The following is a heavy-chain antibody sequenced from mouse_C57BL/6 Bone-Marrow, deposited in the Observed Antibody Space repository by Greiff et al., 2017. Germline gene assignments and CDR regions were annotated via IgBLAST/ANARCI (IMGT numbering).Heavy chain of an antibody. CDR2: INPYNGGT. CDR1: GYTFTDYY. J-gene: IGHJ1*03. V-gene: IGHV1-19*01. D-gene: IGHD2-4*01. Sequence: VQLQQSGPVLVKPGASVKMSCKASGYTFTDYYMNWVKQSNGKSLEWIGVINPYNGGTSYNQKFKGKATLTVDKSSSTAYMELNSLTSEDSAVYYCARVYDYYWYFDVWGTGTTVTVSS. CDR3: ARVYDYYWYFDV.